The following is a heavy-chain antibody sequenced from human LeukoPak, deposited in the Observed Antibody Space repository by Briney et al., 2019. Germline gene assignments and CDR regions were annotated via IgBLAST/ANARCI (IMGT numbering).Heavy chain of an antibody. V-gene: IGHV1-46*01. CDR1: GYTFSSYY. CDR3: AREGITMIEAAFDI. Sequence: ASVKVSCKASGYTFSSYYVHWVRQAPGQGLEWMGMIIPSDGFTSYAQKFQGRVTMTRDMSTSTVYMELSSLRSEDTAVYYCAREGITMIEAAFDIWGQGTMVTVSS. CDR2: IIPSDGFT. J-gene: IGHJ3*02. D-gene: IGHD3-22*01.